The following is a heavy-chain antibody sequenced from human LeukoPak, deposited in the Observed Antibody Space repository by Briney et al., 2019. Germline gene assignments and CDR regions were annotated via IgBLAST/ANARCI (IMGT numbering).Heavy chain of an antibody. D-gene: IGHD3-22*01. J-gene: IGHJ5*02. CDR2: INPSGGST. Sequence: ASVKVSCKASGYTFTSYYMHWVRQAPGQGLEWMGIINPSGGSTSYAQKFQGRVTMTRDTSTSTVYMELSSLRSEDTAVYYCAREGMIVVVITHNGTPTGMSLDPWGQGTLVTVSS. CDR1: GYTFTSYY. V-gene: IGHV1-46*01. CDR3: AREGMIVVVITHNGTPTGMSLDP.